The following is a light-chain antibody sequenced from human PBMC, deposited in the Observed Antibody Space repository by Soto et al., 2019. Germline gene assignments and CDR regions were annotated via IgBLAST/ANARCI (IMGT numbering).Light chain of an antibody. CDR2: DVS. V-gene: IGLV2-11*01. CDR1: SSDVGGYNY. CDR3: CSYAGSPRYV. Sequence: QSVLTQPRSVSGSPGQSVTISCTGTSSDVGGYNYVSWYQQHPGKAPKVMIYDVSERPSGVPDRFSGSKSRNTASLTISGLQAEDEADYYCCSYAGSPRYVLGTGTKLTVL. J-gene: IGLJ1*01.